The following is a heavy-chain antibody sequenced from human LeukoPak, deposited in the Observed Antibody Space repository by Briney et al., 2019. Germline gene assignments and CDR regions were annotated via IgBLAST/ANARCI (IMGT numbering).Heavy chain of an antibody. V-gene: IGHV3-9*01. J-gene: IGHJ4*02. CDR1: GFTFDDYA. CDR3: AREDSYYYGSGSYPFDY. D-gene: IGHD3-10*01. CDR2: ISWNSGSI. Sequence: PGGSLRLSCAASGFTFDDYAMHWVRQGPGKGLEWVSGISWNSGSIGYADSVKGRFTISRDNAKNSLYLQMNSLRAEDTAVYYCAREDSYYYGSGSYPFDYWGQGTLVTVSS.